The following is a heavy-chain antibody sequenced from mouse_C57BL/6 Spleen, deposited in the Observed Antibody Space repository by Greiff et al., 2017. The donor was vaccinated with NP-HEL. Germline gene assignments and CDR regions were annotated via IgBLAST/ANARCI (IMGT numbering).Heavy chain of an antibody. CDR1: GISITTGNYR. Sequence: EVKLMESGPGLVKPSQTVFLTCTVTGISITTGNYRWSWIRQFPGNKLEWIGYIYYSGTITYNPSLTSRTTITRDTPKNQFFLEMNSLTAEDTATYYCARVGLWNYGDYAMDYWGQGTSVTVSS. D-gene: IGHD1-1*01. V-gene: IGHV3-5*01. J-gene: IGHJ4*01. CDR2: IYYSGTI. CDR3: ARVGLWNYGDYAMDY.